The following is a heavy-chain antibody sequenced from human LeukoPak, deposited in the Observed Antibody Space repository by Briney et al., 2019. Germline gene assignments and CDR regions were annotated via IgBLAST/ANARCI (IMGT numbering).Heavy chain of an antibody. D-gene: IGHD3-16*01. CDR3: ARVLTLGYYFDY. CDR2: INPSGGST. V-gene: IGHV1-46*01. CDR1: GYTFTSYY. J-gene: IGHJ4*02. Sequence: ASVKVSCKASGYTFTSYYMHWVRQAPGQGLEWMGIINPSGGSTSHAQKFQGRVTMTRDTSTSTVYMELSSLRSEDTAVYYCARVLTLGYYFDYWGQGTLVTVSS.